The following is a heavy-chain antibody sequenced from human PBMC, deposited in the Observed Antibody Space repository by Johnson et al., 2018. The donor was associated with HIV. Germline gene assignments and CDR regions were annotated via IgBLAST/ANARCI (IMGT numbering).Heavy chain of an antibody. V-gene: IGHV3-30-3*01. Sequence: QMLLVESGGGVVQTGRSLRLSCAVSGFTLSNYAMHWVRQAPVKGLEWVAFIAHDESITHYADSVKGRFTMSRDNSKNTLYLHMKSLRPEDTSIYYCAKDDNLGVWYSDAFDVWGQGTVVTVSS. CDR3: AKDDNLGVWYSDAFDV. J-gene: IGHJ3*01. D-gene: IGHD6-19*01. CDR2: IAHDESIT. CDR1: GFTLSNYA.